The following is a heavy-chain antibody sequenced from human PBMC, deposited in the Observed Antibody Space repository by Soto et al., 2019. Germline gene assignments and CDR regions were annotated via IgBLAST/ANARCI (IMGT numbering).Heavy chain of an antibody. CDR1: GFTFSSYW. D-gene: IGHD2-15*01. CDR3: ARVYCSGGICYPLDY. J-gene: IGHJ4*02. Sequence: EVQLVESGGGLVQPGGSLRLSCAASGFTFSSYWMHWVRQAPGKGLVWVSRINSDGSSTSYADSVKGRFTISRDNAKNTLYLQMKSLRAEDTAVYYCARVYCSGGICYPLDYWGQGTLVTVSS. V-gene: IGHV3-74*01. CDR2: INSDGSST.